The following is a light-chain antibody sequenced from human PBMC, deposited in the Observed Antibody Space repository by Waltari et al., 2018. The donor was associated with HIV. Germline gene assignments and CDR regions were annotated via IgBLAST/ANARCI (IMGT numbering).Light chain of an antibody. Sequence: IVMTQSPLSLPVIPGEPASISCRSSQSLIHSNGDNYLDWYLQKPGQSPKLLIYLGSFRASGVPDRFSGSGSGTDFTLKITRVEADDIGVYYCMQALQAPPAFGQGTKLEIK. J-gene: IGKJ2*01. V-gene: IGKV2-28*01. CDR2: LGS. CDR1: QSLIHSNGDNY. CDR3: MQALQAPPA.